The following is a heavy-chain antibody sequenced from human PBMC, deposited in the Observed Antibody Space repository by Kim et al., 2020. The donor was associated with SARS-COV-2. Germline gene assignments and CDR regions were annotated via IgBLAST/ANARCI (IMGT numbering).Heavy chain of an antibody. Sequence: ASVKVSCKASGYTFTSYAMHWVRQAPGQRLEWMGWINAGNGNTKYSQKFQGRVTITRDTSASTAYMELSSLRSEDTAVYYCARDGPHYGVMVVIWWYFDYWGQGTLVTVSS. CDR1: GYTFTSYA. V-gene: IGHV1-3*01. CDR2: INAGNGNT. CDR3: ARDGPHYGVMVVIWWYFDY. J-gene: IGHJ4*02. D-gene: IGHD3-22*01.